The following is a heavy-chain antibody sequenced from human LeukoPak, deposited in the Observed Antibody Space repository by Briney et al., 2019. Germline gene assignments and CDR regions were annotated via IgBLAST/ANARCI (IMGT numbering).Heavy chain of an antibody. CDR1: GFNVSNSY. CDR3: ARATLDN. CDR2: IYSGGST. J-gene: IGHJ4*02. Sequence: GGSLRLSCAASGFNVSNSYISWVRQAPGKGLEWVSVIYSGGSTKYADSVKARFTISRDNSKNTVYLQMNRLRADGTAVYYCARATLDNWGQGTLVTVSS. V-gene: IGHV3-53*01.